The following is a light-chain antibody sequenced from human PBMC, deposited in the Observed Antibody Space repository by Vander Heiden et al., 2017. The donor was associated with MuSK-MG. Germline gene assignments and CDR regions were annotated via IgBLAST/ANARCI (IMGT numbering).Light chain of an antibody. J-gene: IGLJ2*01. CDR3: CSYAGSSTLV. CDR1: SSDLGSYNL. CDR2: EGS. V-gene: IGLV2-23*01. Sequence: QSALTQPASVSGSPGTSITIPCTGTSSDLGSYNLVSWYQQHPGKAPKLMIYEGSKRPSGVSNRFSGSKSGNTASLTISGLQAEDEADYYCCSYAGSSTLVFGGGTKLTVL.